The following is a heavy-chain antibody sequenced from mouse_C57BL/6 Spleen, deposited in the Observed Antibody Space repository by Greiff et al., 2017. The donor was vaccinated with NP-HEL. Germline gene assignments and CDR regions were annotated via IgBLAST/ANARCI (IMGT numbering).Heavy chain of an antibody. J-gene: IGHJ1*03. CDR3: ARDWDVDGYFDV. V-gene: IGHV1-26*01. CDR1: GYTFTDYY. D-gene: IGHD4-1*01. Sequence: VQLQQSGPELVKPGASVKISCKASGYTFTDYYMNWVKQSHGKSLEWIGDINPNNGGTSYNQKFKGKATLTVDKSSSTAYMELRSLTSEDSAVYYCARDWDVDGYFDVWGTGTTVTVSS. CDR2: INPNNGGT.